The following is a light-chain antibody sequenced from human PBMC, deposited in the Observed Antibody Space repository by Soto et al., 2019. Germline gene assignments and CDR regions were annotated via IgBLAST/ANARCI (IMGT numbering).Light chain of an antibody. CDR3: QQYGSSHRT. V-gene: IGKV3-20*01. J-gene: IGKJ1*01. Sequence: EIVLTQSPGSLSLSPGERATLSCRASQSVSSSYLAWYQQKPGQAPRLLIYGASSRATGIPDRFSGSGSGTEFTLTISRLESEDFAVYYCQQYGSSHRTFGQGTKVDIK. CDR2: GAS. CDR1: QSVSSSY.